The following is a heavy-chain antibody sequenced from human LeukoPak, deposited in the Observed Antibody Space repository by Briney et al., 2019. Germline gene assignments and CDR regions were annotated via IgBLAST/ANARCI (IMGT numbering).Heavy chain of an antibody. V-gene: IGHV3-48*03. Sequence: GGSLRRSCAASGFTFSSYAMSWVRQAPGKGLEWVSYISSSGSTIYYADSVKGRFTISRDNANNSLYLQINSLRVEDTAVYYCARDGDHSEVAYFDYWGRGTLVTVSS. J-gene: IGHJ4*02. CDR1: GFTFSSYA. D-gene: IGHD4-11*01. CDR2: ISSSGSTI. CDR3: ARDGDHSEVAYFDY.